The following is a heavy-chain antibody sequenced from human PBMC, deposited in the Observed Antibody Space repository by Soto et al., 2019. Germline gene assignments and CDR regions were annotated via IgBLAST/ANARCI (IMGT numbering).Heavy chain of an antibody. J-gene: IGHJ5*02. CDR3: AKEGVSSSFYEGGTTTWFDP. Sequence: GGSLRLSCEASGFIFSSYAMSWVRQAPGKGLDWVSTISGSGGSTYYADSVKGRFTISRDNSKNTVHLRMNSLRAEDTAVYYCAKEGVSSSFYEGGTTTWFDPWGQGTLVTVSS. CDR1: GFIFSSYA. D-gene: IGHD6-13*01. V-gene: IGHV3-23*01. CDR2: ISGSGGST.